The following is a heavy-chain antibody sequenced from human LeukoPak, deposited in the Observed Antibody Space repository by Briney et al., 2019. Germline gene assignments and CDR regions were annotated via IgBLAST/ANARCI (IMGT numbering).Heavy chain of an antibody. Sequence: SETLSLTCTVSGVSISSSSYHWHWIRQPPGKGLEWIGSIYDSGSTYYSPSLKSRVTISVDTSKNQFSLRLNSVTAADTAVYYCARQVLHTAMDYWGQGTLVTVSS. CDR1: GVSISSSSYH. D-gene: IGHD5-18*01. CDR2: IYDSGST. V-gene: IGHV4-39*01. J-gene: IGHJ4*02. CDR3: ARQVLHTAMDY.